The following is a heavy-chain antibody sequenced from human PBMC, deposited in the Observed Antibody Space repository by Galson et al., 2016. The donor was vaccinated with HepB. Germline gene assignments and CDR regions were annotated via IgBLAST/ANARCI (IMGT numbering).Heavy chain of an antibody. CDR3: ARYGGGSVYYYGMDV. V-gene: IGHV4-61*01. CDR2: IYYSGST. CDR1: GGSVSSGSYY. Sequence: SETLSLTCTVSGGSVSSGSYYWSWIRQPPGKGLEWIGCIYYSGSTNYNPSLKSRVTISVDTSKNHVSLNLSSVTAADTAVYYCARYGGGSVYYYGMDVWGQGTTVTVSS. D-gene: IGHD3-10*01. J-gene: IGHJ6*02.